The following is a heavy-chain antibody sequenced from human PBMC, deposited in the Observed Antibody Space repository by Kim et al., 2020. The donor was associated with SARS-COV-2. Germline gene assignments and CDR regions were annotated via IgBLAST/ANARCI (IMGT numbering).Heavy chain of an antibody. V-gene: IGHV1-3*01. CDR3: ARDGTTRNGGYYFDY. Sequence: QKFQGRVTITRDASARTAYMERSSLRSEDTAVYYCARDGTTRNGGYYFDYWGQGALVTVSS. D-gene: IGHD1-1*01. J-gene: IGHJ4*02.